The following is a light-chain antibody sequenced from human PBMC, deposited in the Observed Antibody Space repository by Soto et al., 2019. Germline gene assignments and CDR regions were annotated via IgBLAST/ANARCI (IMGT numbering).Light chain of an antibody. CDR3: AAWDDSLNGAV. CDR1: SSNIGGNP. CDR2: SDN. J-gene: IGLJ7*01. V-gene: IGLV1-44*01. Sequence: QSALTQPPSASGTPGQRVTISCSGSSSNIGGNPVNWYQHLPGTAPKLLISSDNRRPSGVPDRFSGSKSGTSASLAISGLQSEDEADYYCAAWDDSLNGAVFGGGTQLTVL.